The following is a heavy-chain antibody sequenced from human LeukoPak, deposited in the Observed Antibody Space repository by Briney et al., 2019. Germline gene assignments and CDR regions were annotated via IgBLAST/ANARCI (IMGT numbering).Heavy chain of an antibody. V-gene: IGHV1-2*02. CDR3: ASGSNVDTAMAFYYFDY. J-gene: IGHJ4*02. CDR2: IKPNSGGT. D-gene: IGHD5-18*01. Sequence: EASVKVSCKASGYTFTSYGISWVRQSPGQGLEWMRWIKPNSGGTNCTQNFQGRVAMTRDTSISTAYMELSRLRSDDTAVYYCASGSNVDTAMAFYYFDYWGQGALVTVSS. CDR1: GYTFTSYG.